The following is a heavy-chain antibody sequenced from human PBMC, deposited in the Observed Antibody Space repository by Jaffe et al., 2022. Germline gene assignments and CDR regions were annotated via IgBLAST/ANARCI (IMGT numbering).Heavy chain of an antibody. CDR2: IRSRTYGGSP. CDR1: GFSFADYA. Sequence: EVLLVESGGGLVETGRSLRLSCTGSGFSFADYAIFWVRLTSGKGLEWLGYIRSRTYGGSPEYAAPVKGRITISREDSSSLALLQMTDLRPDDSGMYFCSRSPGTWYNHYFDSWGRGARVTVSS. V-gene: IGHV3-49*04. D-gene: IGHD1-20*01. J-gene: IGHJ4*02. CDR3: SRSPGTWYNHYFDS.